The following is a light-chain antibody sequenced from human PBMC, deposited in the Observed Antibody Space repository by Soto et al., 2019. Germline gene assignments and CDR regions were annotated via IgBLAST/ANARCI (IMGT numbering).Light chain of an antibody. CDR3: CSYAGSYTYVV. J-gene: IGLJ2*01. Sequence: QSALTQPASVSGSPGQSITISCTGTTNDVGGYNYVSWYQQHPGKAPKLLIFEVSSRPSGVPDRFSGSKSGNTASLTISGLQAEDEADYYCCSYAGSYTYVVFGGGTKLTVL. CDR2: EVS. CDR1: TNDVGGYNY. V-gene: IGLV2-11*01.